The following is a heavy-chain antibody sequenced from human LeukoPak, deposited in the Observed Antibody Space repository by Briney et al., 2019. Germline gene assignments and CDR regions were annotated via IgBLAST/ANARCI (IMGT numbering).Heavy chain of an antibody. Sequence: PRGSLRLSCAASGFTFSTYGMHWVRQAPGKGLDWVAFIPYDGSNEYYADSVKGRFTVSRDSSKNTLYLQMNSLRPEDTAVYYCAMAPRWLQFGYFDYWGQGTLDSVSS. J-gene: IGHJ4*02. V-gene: IGHV3-30*02. CDR2: IPYDGSNE. CDR1: GFTFSTYG. CDR3: AMAPRWLQFGYFDY. D-gene: IGHD5-24*01.